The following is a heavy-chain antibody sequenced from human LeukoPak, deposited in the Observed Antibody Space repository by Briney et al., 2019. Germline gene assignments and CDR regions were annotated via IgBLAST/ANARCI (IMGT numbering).Heavy chain of an antibody. CDR2: TYYRSKWYN. V-gene: IGHV6-1*01. CDR3: ARAGDGEVPAANGYNWLDP. D-gene: IGHD2-2*01. J-gene: IGHJ5*02. Sequence: SQTLSLTCAISGDSVSSNSAAWNWIRQSPSRGLEWLGRTYYRSKWYNDYAVSVKSRITINPDTSKNQFSLQLNSVTPEDTAVYYCARAGDGEVPAANGYNWLDPWGQGTLVTVTS. CDR1: GDSVSSNSAA.